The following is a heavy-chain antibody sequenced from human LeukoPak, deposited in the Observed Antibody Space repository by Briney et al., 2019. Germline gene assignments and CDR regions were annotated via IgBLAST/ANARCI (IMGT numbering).Heavy chain of an antibody. Sequence: GGSLRLSCAASGFTFDDYAMHWVRQAPGKGLEWVSRIKTDGSNTNYADSVKGRFTISRDNAKNTLYLQMSSLRAEDTAVYYCARDFLHLGGWGQGTMVTVSS. CDR3: ARDFLHLGG. V-gene: IGHV3-74*01. CDR1: GFTFDDYA. CDR2: IKTDGSNT. D-gene: IGHD3-16*01. J-gene: IGHJ3*01.